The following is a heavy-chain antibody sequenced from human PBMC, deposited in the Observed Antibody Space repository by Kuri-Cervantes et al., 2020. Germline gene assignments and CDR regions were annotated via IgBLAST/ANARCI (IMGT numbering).Heavy chain of an antibody. CDR2: INHSGST. J-gene: IGHJ4*02. V-gene: IGHV4-34*01. D-gene: IGHD3-9*01. Sequence: SETLSLTCAVYGGSFSGHYWTWIRQPPGKGLEWIGEINHSGSTNYNPSLKSRVTISVDTSKNQFSLKLSSVTAADTAVYYCARALSFYGILTGYYRPYYFDYWGQGTLVTVSS. CDR3: ARALSFYGILTGYYRPYYFDY. CDR1: GGSFSGHY.